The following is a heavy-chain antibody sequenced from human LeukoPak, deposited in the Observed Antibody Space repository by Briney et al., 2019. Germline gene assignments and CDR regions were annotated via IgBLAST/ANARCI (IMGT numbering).Heavy chain of an antibody. CDR1: GFTFSSYT. CDR2: VSYDGSNK. D-gene: IGHD1-26*01. V-gene: IGHV3-30*04. Sequence: GGSLRLSCAASGFTFSSYTIHWVRQAPGKGLEWVAVVSYDGSNKYYADSVKGRFTISRDNSKNTLYLQMNSLRAEDTAVYYCAKDLFKYRGLGPTTRHYYYYMDVWGKGTTVTVSS. J-gene: IGHJ6*03. CDR3: AKDLFKYRGLGPTTRHYYYYMDV.